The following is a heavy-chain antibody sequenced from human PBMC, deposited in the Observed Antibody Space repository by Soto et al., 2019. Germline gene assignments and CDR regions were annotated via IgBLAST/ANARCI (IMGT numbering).Heavy chain of an antibody. Sequence: SVKVSCKASGGTFSSYAISWVRQAPGQGLEWMGGIIPIFGTANYAQKFQGRVTITADESTSTAYMELSSLRSEDTAVYYCARLKIAAAGTNWCDHWGQGTLLTVSS. CDR1: GGTFSSYA. CDR3: ARLKIAAAGTNWCDH. V-gene: IGHV1-69*13. D-gene: IGHD6-13*01. CDR2: IIPIFGTA. J-gene: IGHJ5*02.